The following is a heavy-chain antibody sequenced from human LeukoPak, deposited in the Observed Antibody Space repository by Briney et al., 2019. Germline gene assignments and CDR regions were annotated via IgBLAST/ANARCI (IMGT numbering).Heavy chain of an antibody. V-gene: IGHV3-23*01. D-gene: IGHD3-3*01. CDR1: GFTFSSYG. CDR2: ISGSGGST. Sequence: GGSLRLSCAASGFTFSSYGMSWVRQAPGKGLEWVSAISGSGGSTYYADSVKGRFTISRDNSKNTLYLQMNSLRAEDTAVYYCARPTSTVRYYDFWSGYLSSWGQGTLVTVSS. J-gene: IGHJ4*02. CDR3: ARPTSTVRYYDFWSGYLSS.